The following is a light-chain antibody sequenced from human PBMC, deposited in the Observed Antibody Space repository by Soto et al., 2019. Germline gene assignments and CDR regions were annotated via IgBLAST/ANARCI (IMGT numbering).Light chain of an antibody. CDR2: DAS. Sequence: DIQMTQSPSSLFASVVDRFTITFRATQSISNFLNWYQQKPGKAPKLLIYDASSLQSGVPSRFSGSGSGTDFTLTISSLQPEDFATYYCQQTYNTPVTFGQGTRLEIK. V-gene: IGKV1-39*01. J-gene: IGKJ5*01. CDR3: QQTYNTPVT. CDR1: QSISNF.